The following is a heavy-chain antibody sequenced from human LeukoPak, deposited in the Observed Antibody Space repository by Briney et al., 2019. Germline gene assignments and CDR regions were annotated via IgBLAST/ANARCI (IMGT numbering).Heavy chain of an antibody. CDR2: IYSGGST. CDR3: TKREYDSSGYWDYFDY. Sequence: GGSLRLSCAASGFTVSSNYMSWVRQAPGKGLEWVSIIYSGGSTFYADSVKGRFTISRDNSKNTLYLQMNSLRAEDTAVYYCTKREYDSSGYWDYFDYWGQGTLVTVSS. J-gene: IGHJ4*02. V-gene: IGHV3-53*05. CDR1: GFTVSSNY. D-gene: IGHD3-22*01.